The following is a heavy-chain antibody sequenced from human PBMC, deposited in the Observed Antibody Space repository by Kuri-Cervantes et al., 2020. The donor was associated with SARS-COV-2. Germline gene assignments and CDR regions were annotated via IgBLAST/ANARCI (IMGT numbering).Heavy chain of an antibody. Sequence: GGSLRLSCAASGFTFSSYAMSWVRQAPGKGLEWVSAVSGSGGSTYYADSVKGRFTISRDNSKNTLCLQMNSLRAEDTAVYYCAKRYSSSWTGPSPFDYWGQGTLVTVSS. D-gene: IGHD6-13*01. CDR2: VSGSGGST. CDR3: AKRYSSSWTGPSPFDY. V-gene: IGHV3-23*01. CDR1: GFTFSSYA. J-gene: IGHJ4*02.